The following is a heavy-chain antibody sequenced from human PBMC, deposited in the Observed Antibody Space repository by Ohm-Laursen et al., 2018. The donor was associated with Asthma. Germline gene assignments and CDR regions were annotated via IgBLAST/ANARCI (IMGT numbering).Heavy chain of an antibody. D-gene: IGHD3-10*01. V-gene: IGHV3-53*01. J-gene: IGHJ3*01. CDR3: ARGQGSGDISGSDPFDL. Sequence: SLRLSCTAFGFSVSRHFMNWIRQGPEKGLEWVSDIYPGGATFYADSVKGRSTISRDDSKNTLNLQMSSLRGDDTAVYYCARGQGSGDISGSDPFDLWGQGTTVIVSS. CDR1: GFSVSRHF. CDR2: IYPGGAT.